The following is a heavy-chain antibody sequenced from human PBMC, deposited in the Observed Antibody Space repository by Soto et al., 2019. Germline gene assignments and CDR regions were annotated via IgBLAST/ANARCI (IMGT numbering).Heavy chain of an antibody. D-gene: IGHD3-3*01. CDR3: ARDERLRFLEWLLFDY. V-gene: IGHV1-18*01. Sequence: ASVKVSCKASGYTFTSYGISWVRQAPGQGLEWMGWISAYNGNTNYAQKLQGRVTMTTDTSTSTAYMELRSLRSDDTAVYYCARDERLRFLEWLLFDYWGQGTLVTVSS. J-gene: IGHJ4*02. CDR2: ISAYNGNT. CDR1: GYTFTSYG.